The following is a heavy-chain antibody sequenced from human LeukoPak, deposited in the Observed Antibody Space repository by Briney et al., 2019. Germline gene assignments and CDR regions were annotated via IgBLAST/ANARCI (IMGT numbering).Heavy chain of an antibody. CDR1: GGSISSYY. D-gene: IGHD3-10*01. CDR2: ISGSGTI. J-gene: IGHJ5*02. CDR3: ARDSGTTGEVKFDP. V-gene: IGHV4-4*07. Sequence: SETLSLTCTVSGGSISSYYWSWIRQPAGKGFEWIGRISGSGTITYNPALQSRLSISIDTSKNQFSLKLMSVTAADTAVYYCARDSGTTGEVKFDPWGQGTLVTVSS.